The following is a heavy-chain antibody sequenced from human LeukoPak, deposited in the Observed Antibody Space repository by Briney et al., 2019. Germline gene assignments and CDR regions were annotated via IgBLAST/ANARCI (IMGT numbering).Heavy chain of an antibody. CDR1: GYTLTGYY. D-gene: IGHD5-24*01. CDR3: ARVPGRWLPDVLDY. J-gene: IGHJ4*02. Sequence: ASVKVSCKASGYTLTGYYMHWVRQAPGQGLEWMGRINPNSGGTNYAQKFQGRVTMTRDTSISTAYMELSRLRSDDTAVYYCARVPGRWLPDVLDYWGQGTLVTVSS. CDR2: INPNSGGT. V-gene: IGHV1-2*06.